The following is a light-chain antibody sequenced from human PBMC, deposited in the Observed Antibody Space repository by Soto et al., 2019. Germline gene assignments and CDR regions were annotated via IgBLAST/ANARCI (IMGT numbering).Light chain of an antibody. CDR2: SNN. CDR3: AAWDDSLYGRV. V-gene: IGLV1-44*01. J-gene: IGLJ1*01. Sequence: QSALTQPPSASGTPGQRFTISCSGSRSNIGSNPVNWYQQLPGTAPKLLIDSNNQRPSGVPDRFSGSRSGTSASLAISGLQSEDEADYYCAAWDDSLYGRVFGTGTKVTVL. CDR1: RSNIGSNP.